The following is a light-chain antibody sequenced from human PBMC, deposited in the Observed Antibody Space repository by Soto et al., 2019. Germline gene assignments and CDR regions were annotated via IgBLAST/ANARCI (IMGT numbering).Light chain of an antibody. CDR3: SSYASSSTDYV. J-gene: IGLJ1*01. V-gene: IGLV2-14*01. CDR2: DVS. Sequence: QSVLTQPASVSGSPGQSITISCTGTSSDVGGYDYVSWYQQHPGKAPKLMIYDVSTRPSGVSNRFSGSKSGNTASLTISGLQAEDEADYYCSSYASSSTDYVFGTGTKLTVL. CDR1: SSDVGGYDY.